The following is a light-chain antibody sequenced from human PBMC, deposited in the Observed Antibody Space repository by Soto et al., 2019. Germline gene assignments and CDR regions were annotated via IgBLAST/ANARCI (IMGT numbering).Light chain of an antibody. J-gene: IGKJ1*01. V-gene: IGKV1-33*01. CDR3: QQSFTTPRT. Sequence: DIQMTQSPSSLSASVGDTVTITCQASQDITNHLNWYQHKPGKAPNLLIYDASHLETGVPSRFTGSGSGTYFTLTISGLQLEDFATYYCQQSFTTPRTFGQGTKVEIK. CDR2: DAS. CDR1: QDITNH.